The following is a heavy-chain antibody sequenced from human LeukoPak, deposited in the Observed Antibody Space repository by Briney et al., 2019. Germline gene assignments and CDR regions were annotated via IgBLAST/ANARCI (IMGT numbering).Heavy chain of an antibody. Sequence: GASAKVSCKASGYTFTSYDINWVRQATGQGLEWMGWMNPNSGNTGYAQKFQGRVTMTRNTSISTAYMELSSLRSEDTAVYYCASEVAAAGLFDPWGQGTLVTVSS. J-gene: IGHJ5*02. V-gene: IGHV1-8*01. CDR3: ASEVAAAGLFDP. CDR2: MNPNSGNT. CDR1: GYTFTSYD. D-gene: IGHD6-13*01.